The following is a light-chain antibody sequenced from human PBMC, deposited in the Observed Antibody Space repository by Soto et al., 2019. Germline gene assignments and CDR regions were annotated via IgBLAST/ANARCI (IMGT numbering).Light chain of an antibody. CDR1: SSNIGTGYD. J-gene: IGLJ2*01. CDR3: QSYDTSLGGDVV. V-gene: IGLV1-40*01. CDR2: GNS. Sequence: QSVLTQPPSVSGAPGQRVTISCTGSSSNIGTGYDVHWYQQLPGTAPKLLIYGNSNRPSGVPDRFSGSKSGTSASLAITGLQAEDEADYYFQSYDTSLGGDVVFGGGTKLTVL.